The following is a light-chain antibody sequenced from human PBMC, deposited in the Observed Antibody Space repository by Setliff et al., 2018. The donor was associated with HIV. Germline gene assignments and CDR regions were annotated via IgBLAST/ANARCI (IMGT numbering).Light chain of an antibody. J-gene: IGLJ1*01. Sequence: QSVLTQPASVSGSPGQSITISCTGRSSDVGGYDYVSWYQQHPGKAPKLMIYDVTKRPSGVPDRFSGSKSGNTASLTISGLQAEDEADYYCCSYAGSYTYVFGTGTKVTVL. CDR2: DVT. CDR1: SSDVGGYDY. V-gene: IGLV2-11*01. CDR3: CSYAGSYTYV.